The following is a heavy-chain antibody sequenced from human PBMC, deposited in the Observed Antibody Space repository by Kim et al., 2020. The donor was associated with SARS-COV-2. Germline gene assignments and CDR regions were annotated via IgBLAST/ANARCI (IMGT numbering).Heavy chain of an antibody. CDR3: ARKQDTTTWTFDY. J-gene: IGHJ4*02. CDR1: GDSVSSNTAT. D-gene: IGHD2-15*01. CDR2: TYYRSKWYD. V-gene: IGHV6-1*01. Sequence: SQTLSLTCAISGDSVSSNTATWNWIRQSPSRGLEWLGRTYYRSKWYDDYAVSVKSRITINPDTSNNQFSLQLNSVTPEDTAVYYCARKQDTTTWTFDYWGQGTLVTVSS.